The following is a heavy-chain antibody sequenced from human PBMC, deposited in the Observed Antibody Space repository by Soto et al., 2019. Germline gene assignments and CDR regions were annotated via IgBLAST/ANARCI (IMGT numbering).Heavy chain of an antibody. CDR3: ARGVGSGIYYNQYNWFDP. V-gene: IGHV1-18*01. CDR1: GYTFTTYG. J-gene: IGHJ5*02. Sequence: QVQLVQSGGEVKKPGASVKVSCKASGYTFTTYGISWVRQAPGQGLEWMGWINVYNGNTKYAQKLQGRVTMTTDTSTRTAYMELRSRISDDTAVYYCARGVGSGIYYNQYNWFDPWGQGTLVTVSS. CDR2: INVYNGNT. D-gene: IGHD3-10*01.